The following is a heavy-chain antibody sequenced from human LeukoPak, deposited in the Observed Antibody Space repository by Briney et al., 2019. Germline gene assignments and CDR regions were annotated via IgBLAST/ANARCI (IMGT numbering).Heavy chain of an antibody. D-gene: IGHD2-2*01. V-gene: IGHV3-23*01. CDR3: AKVVPSTSTYYFDY. Sequence: GGSLRLSCAAAGFTFSSYTMNWVRQAPGKGLEWVSAISGSGGSTYYADSVKGRFTISRDNSKNTLYLQMNSLRAEDTAVYYCAKVVPSTSTYYFDYWGQGTLVTVSS. J-gene: IGHJ4*02. CDR2: ISGSGGST. CDR1: GFTFSSYT.